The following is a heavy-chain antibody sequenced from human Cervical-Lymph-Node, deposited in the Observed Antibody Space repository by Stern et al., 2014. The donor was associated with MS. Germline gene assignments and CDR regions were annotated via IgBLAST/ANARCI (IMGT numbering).Heavy chain of an antibody. D-gene: IGHD6-19*01. J-gene: IGHJ4*02. V-gene: IGHV3-30*03. CDR2: ISYDGGNK. CDR1: GFIFSNYG. CDR3: ARAYSRGWYFLLDY. Sequence: VQLVESGGGVVQPGRSLRLSCEASGFIFSNYGMHWVRKAPGKGLEWVADISYDGGNKFLGDSVKGRFTISRDNSKNTLFLQMDSLRDGDTAVYYCARAYSRGWYFLLDYWGQGTPVTVSS.